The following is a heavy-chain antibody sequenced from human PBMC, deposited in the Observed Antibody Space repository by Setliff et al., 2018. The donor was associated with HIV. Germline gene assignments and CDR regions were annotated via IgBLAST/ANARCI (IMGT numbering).Heavy chain of an antibody. CDR3: AKTYYYDSSGYYYFDT. CDR2: ISGGGDRT. Sequence: PGGSLRLSCAASGFTLSRYAMTWVRQAPGKGLEWVSAISGGGDRTYHADSVRGRFTISRDNSKNSLYLQMNSLRAEDTAVYYCAKTYYYDSSGYYYFDTWGQGTLVTVSS. J-gene: IGHJ4*01. D-gene: IGHD3-22*01. CDR1: GFTLSRYA. V-gene: IGHV3-23*01.